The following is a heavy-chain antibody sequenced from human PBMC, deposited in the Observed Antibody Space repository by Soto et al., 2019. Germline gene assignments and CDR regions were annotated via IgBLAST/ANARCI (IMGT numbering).Heavy chain of an antibody. CDR3: AWEEYVSGIPYYGMDV. Sequence: SVKVSCKASGGTFSSYAISWVRQAPGQGLEWMGGIIPIFGTANYAQKFQGRVTITADKSTSTAYMELSSLRSEDTAVYYCAWEEYVSGIPYYGMDVWGQGTTVTVSS. CDR2: IIPIFGTA. V-gene: IGHV1-69*06. D-gene: IGHD3-16*01. J-gene: IGHJ6*02. CDR1: GGTFSSYA.